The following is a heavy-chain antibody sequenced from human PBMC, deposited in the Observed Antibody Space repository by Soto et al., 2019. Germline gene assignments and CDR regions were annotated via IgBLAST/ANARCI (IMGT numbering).Heavy chain of an antibody. CDR2: ISSNSAYI. CDR1: VFTFRSFT. D-gene: IGHD6-13*01. Sequence: GALRPSGAASVFTFRSFTMNWVRQAPGKGLEWVSTISSNSAYIYYTDALRGRFTISRDNAKNSLHLQMNSLRAEDTAVYYCTRDASRDSSARGWFDPWGPGTLVTVSS. J-gene: IGHJ5*02. CDR3: TRDASRDSSARGWFDP. V-gene: IGHV3-21*01.